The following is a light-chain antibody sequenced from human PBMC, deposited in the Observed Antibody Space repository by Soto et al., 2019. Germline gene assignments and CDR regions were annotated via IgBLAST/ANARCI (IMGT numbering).Light chain of an antibody. CDR2: DVS. J-gene: IGLJ1*01. Sequence: QSALTQPASVSGSPGQSITISCTATSSDVGGYNYVSWYQQHPGKAPKLMIYDVSNRPSGVSNRFSGSNSGNTASLPISGLQAEDEADYYCSSYTSTYVFGTGTKLTVL. CDR3: SSYTSTYV. V-gene: IGLV2-14*01. CDR1: SSDVGGYNY.